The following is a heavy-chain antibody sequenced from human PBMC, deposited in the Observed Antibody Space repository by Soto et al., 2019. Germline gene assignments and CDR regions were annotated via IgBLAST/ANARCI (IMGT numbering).Heavy chain of an antibody. CDR2: INPSGGST. J-gene: IGHJ5*02. CDR3: ASTLAARPPGPPFDP. Sequence: ASVKVSCKASGYTFTSYYMHWVRQAPGQGLEWMGIINPSGGSTSYAQKFQGRVTMTRDTSTSTVYMELSSLRSEDTAVYYCASTLAARPPGPPFDPWGQGTLVTVSS. D-gene: IGHD6-6*01. CDR1: GYTFTSYY. V-gene: IGHV1-46*03.